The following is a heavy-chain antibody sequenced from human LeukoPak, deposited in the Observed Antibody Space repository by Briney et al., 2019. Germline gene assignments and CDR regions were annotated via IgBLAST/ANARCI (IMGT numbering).Heavy chain of an antibody. CDR1: GGSISSSSYY. J-gene: IGHJ4*02. D-gene: IGHD6-19*01. V-gene: IGHV4-39*01. Sequence: SETLSLTCTVSGGSISSSSYYWGWIRQPPGKGLEWIGSIYYSGSTYYNPSLKSRVTISVDTSKNQFSLKLSSVTAADTAVYYCARQDEAGTLDYWGQGTLVTVSP. CDR2: IYYSGST. CDR3: ARQDEAGTLDY.